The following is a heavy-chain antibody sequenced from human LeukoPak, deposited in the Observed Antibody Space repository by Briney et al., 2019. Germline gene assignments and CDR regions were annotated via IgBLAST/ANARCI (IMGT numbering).Heavy chain of an antibody. CDR2: VHPSGST. CDR1: GYSISNTNW. D-gene: IGHD2-15*01. CDR3: ARATGEVPVRGWAFDI. V-gene: IGHV4-4*02. Sequence: SETLSLTCAVSGYSISNTNWWNWVRQPPGKGLEWIGEVHPSGSTHYNSSLRGRVTISLDKSKNQVSLKLISVTAADTAVYYCARATGEVPVRGWAFDIWGQGTMVIVSS. J-gene: IGHJ3*02.